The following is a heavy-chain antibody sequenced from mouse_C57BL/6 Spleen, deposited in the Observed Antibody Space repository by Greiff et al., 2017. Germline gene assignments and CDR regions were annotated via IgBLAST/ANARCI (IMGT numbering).Heavy chain of an antibody. CDR1: GYTFTSYG. V-gene: IGHV1-81*01. Sequence: VQLQQSGAELARPGASVKLSCKASGYTFTSYGISWVKQRTGQGLEWIGEIYPRSGNTYYNEKFKGKATLTADKSSSTAYMELRSLTSEDSAVYFCARGHYYDYDGYYFDYWGQGTTLTVSS. CDR3: ARGHYYDYDGYYFDY. D-gene: IGHD2-4*01. J-gene: IGHJ2*01. CDR2: IYPRSGNT.